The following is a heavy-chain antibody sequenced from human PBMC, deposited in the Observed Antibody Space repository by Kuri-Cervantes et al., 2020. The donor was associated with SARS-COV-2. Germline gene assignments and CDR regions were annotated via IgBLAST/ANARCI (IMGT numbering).Heavy chain of an antibody. CDR3: ARWCYYDSSGYNDYYFDY. Sequence: GSLRLSCAVYGGSFSGYYWSWIRQPPGKGLEWIGEINHSGSTNYNPSLKSRVTISVDTFKNQFSLKLSSVTAADTAVYYCARWCYYDSSGYNDYYFDYWGQGTLVTVSS. D-gene: IGHD3-22*01. V-gene: IGHV4-34*01. CDR2: INHSGST. CDR1: GGSFSGYY. J-gene: IGHJ4*02.